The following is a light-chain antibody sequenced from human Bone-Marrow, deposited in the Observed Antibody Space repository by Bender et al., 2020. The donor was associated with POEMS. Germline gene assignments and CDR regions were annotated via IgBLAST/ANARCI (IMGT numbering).Light chain of an antibody. Sequence: VLTQPPSVSVSPGQTARITCSGDALPNRHAYWYQQKPGQAPILVIYKDTERPSGIPERFSGSRSGTTVTLTISGVQAEDEADYYCQSADSSGPYVFGTGTKVTVL. CDR2: KDT. CDR3: QSADSSGPYV. V-gene: IGLV3-25*03. J-gene: IGLJ1*01. CDR1: ALPNRH.